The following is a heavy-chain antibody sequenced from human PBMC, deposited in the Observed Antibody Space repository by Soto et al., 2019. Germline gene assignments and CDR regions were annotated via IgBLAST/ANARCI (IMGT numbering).Heavy chain of an antibody. CDR3: ARGGYCSSTSCYTRYYYYYGMDV. D-gene: IGHD2-2*02. V-gene: IGHV4-34*01. CDR1: GGSFSGYY. Sequence: WETLSLTCAVYGGSFSGYYWSWIRQPPGKGLEWIGEINHSGSTNYNPSLKSRVTISVDTSKNQFSLKLSSVTAADTAVYYCARGGYCSSTSCYTRYYYYYGMDVWGQGTTVTVSS. CDR2: INHSGST. J-gene: IGHJ6*02.